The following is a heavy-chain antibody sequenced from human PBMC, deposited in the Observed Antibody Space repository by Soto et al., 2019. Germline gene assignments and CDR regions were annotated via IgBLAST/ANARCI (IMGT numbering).Heavy chain of an antibody. D-gene: IGHD3-9*01. CDR2: ISSSSSYI. CDR3: ASLGDILTGRGGY. J-gene: IGHJ4*02. Sequence: ESGGGLVKPGGSLRLSCAASGFTFSSYSMNWVRQAPGKGLEWVSSISSSSSYIYYADSVKGRFTISRDNAKNSLYLQMNSLRAEDTAVYYCASLGDILTGRGGYWGQGTLVTVSS. CDR1: GFTFSSYS. V-gene: IGHV3-21*01.